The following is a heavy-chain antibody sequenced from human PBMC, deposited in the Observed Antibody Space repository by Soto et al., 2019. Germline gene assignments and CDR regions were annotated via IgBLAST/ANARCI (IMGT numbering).Heavy chain of an antibody. V-gene: IGHV4-59*01. CDR1: VGSISSYY. CDR3: ARVGDYDSSGYEYYFDY. Sequence: SETLSLTCTVSVGSISSYYWSWIRQPPGKGLEWIGYIYYSGSTNYNPSLKSRVTISVDTSKNQFSLKLSSVTAADTAVYYCARVGDYDSSGYEYYFDYWGQGTLVTVSS. D-gene: IGHD3-22*01. CDR2: IYYSGST. J-gene: IGHJ4*02.